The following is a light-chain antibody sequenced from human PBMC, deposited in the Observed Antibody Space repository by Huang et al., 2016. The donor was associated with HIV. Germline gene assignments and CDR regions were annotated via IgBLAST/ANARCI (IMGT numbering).Light chain of an antibody. CDR1: QSVVSGY. Sequence: VLTQSPGSVSVSLGDRVTVSCRASQSVVSGYLAWYQQKAGQSPRLLVYGTSSRASGIPSRFSGSGSVTEFTLTISRLEPEDFGVYYCHQYGSSKATFGQGTKVDI. V-gene: IGKV3-20*01. CDR3: HQYGSSKAT. CDR2: GTS. J-gene: IGKJ1*01.